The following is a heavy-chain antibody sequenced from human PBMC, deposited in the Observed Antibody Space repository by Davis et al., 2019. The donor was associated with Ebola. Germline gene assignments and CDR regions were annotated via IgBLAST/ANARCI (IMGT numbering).Heavy chain of an antibody. D-gene: IGHD3-22*01. CDR2: ISSSSSTI. J-gene: IGHJ3*02. CDR1: GFTFSSYA. V-gene: IGHV3-48*02. CDR3: ARVPYYYDSSGSFAFDI. Sequence: GESLKISCAASGFTFSSYAMSWVRQAPGKGLEWVPYISSSSSTIYYADSVKGRFTISRDNAKNSLYLQMNSLRDEDTAVYYCARVPYYYDSSGSFAFDIWGQGTMVTVSS.